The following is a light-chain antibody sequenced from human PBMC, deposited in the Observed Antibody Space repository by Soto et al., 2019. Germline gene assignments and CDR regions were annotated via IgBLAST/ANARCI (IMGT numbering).Light chain of an antibody. J-gene: IGLJ1*01. CDR2: EVS. CDR3: SSYAGSNNYV. CDR1: SSDIGGYNY. Sequence: QSALTQPPSASGSPGQSVTISCTGTSSDIGGYNYVSWYQQHPGKAHKLMIYEVSKRPSGVPDRFSGSKSGNTASLTVSGLQAEDEAEYYCSSYAGSNNYVFGSGTKVTVL. V-gene: IGLV2-8*01.